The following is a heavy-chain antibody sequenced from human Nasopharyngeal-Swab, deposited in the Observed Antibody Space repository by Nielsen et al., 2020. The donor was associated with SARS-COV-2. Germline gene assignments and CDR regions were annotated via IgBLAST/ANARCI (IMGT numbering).Heavy chain of an antibody. V-gene: IGHV3-73*01. J-gene: IGHJ4*02. CDR1: GFTFSDSA. CDR2: VRSKGNNYAT. D-gene: IGHD2-15*01. CDR3: TRCGGGCYSGRDY. Sequence: GESLKISCAASGFTFSDSAIHWVRQASGKGLEWVGRVRSKGNNYATAYSASVKGRFIIFRDDPTNTAYVQMNSLKTEDTAMYYCTRCGGGCYSGRDYWGQGTLVTVSS.